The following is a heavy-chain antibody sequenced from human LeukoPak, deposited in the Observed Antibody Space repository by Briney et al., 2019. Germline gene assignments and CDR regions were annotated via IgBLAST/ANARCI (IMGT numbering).Heavy chain of an antibody. CDR2: IYTSGST. CDR1: GGSISSGSYY. V-gene: IGHV4-61*02. J-gene: IGHJ4*02. CDR3: ARQLWFGGESLPYYFDY. D-gene: IGHD3-10*01. Sequence: SETLSLTCTVSGGSISSGSYYWSWIRQPAGKGLEWIGRIYTSGSTNYNPSLKSRVTISVDTSKNQFSLKLSSVTAADTAVYYCARQLWFGGESLPYYFDYWGQGTLVTVSS.